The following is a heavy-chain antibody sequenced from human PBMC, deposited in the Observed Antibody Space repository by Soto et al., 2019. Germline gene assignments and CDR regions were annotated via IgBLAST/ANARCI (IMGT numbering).Heavy chain of an antibody. CDR3: ARIELRYFDWSSNGMDV. V-gene: IGHV4-59*06. J-gene: IGHJ6*02. CDR1: GGSISSYY. Sequence: SETLSLTCTVSGGSISSYYWSWIRQHPGKGLEWIGYIYYSGSTYYNPSLKSRVTISVDTSKNQFSLKLSSVTAADTAVYYCARIELRYFDWSSNGMDVWGQGTTVTVSS. D-gene: IGHD3-9*01. CDR2: IYYSGST.